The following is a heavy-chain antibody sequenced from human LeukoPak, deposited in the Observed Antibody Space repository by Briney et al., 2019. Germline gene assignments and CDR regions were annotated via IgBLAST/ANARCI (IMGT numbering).Heavy chain of an antibody. CDR3: ARGPPYCSGGSCYSVYFDY. Sequence: WASVKVSCKVSGYTLTELSMHWVRQAPGKGLEWMGGFDPEDGETIYAQKFQGRVTMTRDTSTSTVYMELSSLRSEDTAVYYCARGPPYCSGGSCYSVYFDYWGQGTLVTVSS. CDR1: GYTLTELS. CDR2: FDPEDGET. V-gene: IGHV1-24*01. J-gene: IGHJ4*02. D-gene: IGHD2-15*01.